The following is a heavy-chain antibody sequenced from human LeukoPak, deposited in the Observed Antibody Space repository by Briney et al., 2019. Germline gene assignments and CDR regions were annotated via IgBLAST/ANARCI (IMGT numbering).Heavy chain of an antibody. V-gene: IGHV3-23*01. CDR3: ARDLGGYIDY. CDR1: GFTFSSYA. J-gene: IGHJ4*02. CDR2: ISGSGGST. D-gene: IGHD6-13*01. Sequence: PGGSLRLSCAASGFTFSSYAMSWVRQAPGKGLEWVSAISGSGGSTYYADSVKGRFTISRDNSKNTLYLQMDSLRAGDTAVYYCARDLGGYIDYWGQGTLVSVSS.